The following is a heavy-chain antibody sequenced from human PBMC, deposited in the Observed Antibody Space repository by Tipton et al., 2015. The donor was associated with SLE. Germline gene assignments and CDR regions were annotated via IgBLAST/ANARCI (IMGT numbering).Heavy chain of an antibody. Sequence: LRLSCAASGFTFSSYSMNWVRQPPGKGLEWIGEINHSGSTNYNPSLKSRVTISVDTSKNQFSLKLSSVTAADTAVYYCASYNIQLWFSDYWGQGTLVTVSS. CDR3: ASYNIQLWFSDY. CDR2: INHSGST. J-gene: IGHJ4*02. CDR1: GFTFSSYS. V-gene: IGHV4-34*08. D-gene: IGHD5-18*01.